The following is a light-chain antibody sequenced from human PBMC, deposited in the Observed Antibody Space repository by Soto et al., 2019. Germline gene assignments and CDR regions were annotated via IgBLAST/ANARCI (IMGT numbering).Light chain of an antibody. Sequence: QSVLTQPASVSGSPGQSIAISCTGNSSDVGGYNYVSWYQQHPGKAPKLMLYEVSNRPSGVSSRFSGSKSGSTASLTISGLQAEDEGDYYCCSSTSTSTLVFGTGTKVTVL. J-gene: IGLJ1*01. CDR3: CSSTSTSTLV. CDR2: EVS. V-gene: IGLV2-14*01. CDR1: SSDVGGYNY.